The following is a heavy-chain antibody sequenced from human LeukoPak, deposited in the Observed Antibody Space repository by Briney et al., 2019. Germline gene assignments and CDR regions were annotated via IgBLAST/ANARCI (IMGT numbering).Heavy chain of an antibody. D-gene: IGHD4-17*01. Sequence: SETLSLTCAVSGGSISSGGYSWSWIRQPPGKGLEWIGYIYHRGSTYYNPPLKSRVTISVDRSKNQFSLKLSSVTAADTAVYYCATMTTVTQFDYWGQGTLVTVSS. CDR1: GGSISSGGYS. J-gene: IGHJ4*02. CDR2: IYHRGST. V-gene: IGHV4-30-2*01. CDR3: ATMTTVTQFDY.